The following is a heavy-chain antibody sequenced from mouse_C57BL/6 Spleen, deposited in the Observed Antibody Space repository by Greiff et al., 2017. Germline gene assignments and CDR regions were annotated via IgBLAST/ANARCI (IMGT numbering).Heavy chain of an antibody. CDR1: GYAFSSSW. J-gene: IGHJ4*01. Sequence: QVQLQQSGPELVKPGASVKISCKASGYAFSSSWMNWVKQRPGKGLEWIGRIYPGDGDTNYNGKFKGKATLTADKSSSTAYMQLSSLTSEDSAVYFCHIYYYGSSYAMDYWGQGTSVTVSS. CDR3: HIYYYGSSYAMDY. V-gene: IGHV1-82*01. CDR2: IYPGDGDT. D-gene: IGHD1-1*01.